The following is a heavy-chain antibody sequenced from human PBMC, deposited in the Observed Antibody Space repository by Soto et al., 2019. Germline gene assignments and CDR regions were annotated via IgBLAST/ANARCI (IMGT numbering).Heavy chain of an antibody. CDR2: INHSGRV. CDR3: STRAYDTNGYYRFDT. V-gene: IGHV4-34*01. CDR1: GGSFSGHS. Sequence: SETLSLTCAVYGGSFSGHSWTWIRQSPGKGLEWIGDINHSGRVDYSPSLKSRVTISLDTSKNQFSLTLSAVTAADTAMYYCSTRAYDTNGYYRFDTWGQGTLVTVSS. J-gene: IGHJ5*01. D-gene: IGHD3-22*01.